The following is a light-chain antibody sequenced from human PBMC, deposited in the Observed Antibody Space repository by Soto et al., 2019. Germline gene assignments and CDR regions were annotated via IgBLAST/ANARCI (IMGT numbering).Light chain of an antibody. CDR3: QQYGNSPRT. J-gene: IGKJ2*01. CDR1: QSIGSD. Sequence: EIVMTQSPATLSVSPGDRATLSCRASQSIGSDLAWYQQKFGQAPRLLIYGASRRATGIPDRFSGIGSGTDFTLTISRLEPEDFAVYFCQQYGNSPRTFGQGTKLEVK. CDR2: GAS. V-gene: IGKV3-20*01.